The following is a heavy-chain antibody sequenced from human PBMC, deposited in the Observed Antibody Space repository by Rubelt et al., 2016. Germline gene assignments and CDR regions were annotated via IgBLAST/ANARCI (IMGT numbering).Heavy chain of an antibody. J-gene: IGHJ4*02. V-gene: IGHV3-30*04. D-gene: IGHD5-18*01. CDR2: ISNDGSNK. Sequence: GSLRLSCAASGFTFSSYAMHWVRQAPGQGLEWVAVISNDGSNKYYADSVKGRLTISRDNPKNSLYLQMNSLKTEDTAVYYCASGYRYGGIDYWGQGTLVTVSS. CDR1: GFTFSSYA. CDR3: ASGYRYGGIDY.